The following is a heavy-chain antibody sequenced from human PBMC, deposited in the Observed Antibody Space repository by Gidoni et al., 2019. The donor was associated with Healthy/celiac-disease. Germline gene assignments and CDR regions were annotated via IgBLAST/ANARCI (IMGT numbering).Heavy chain of an antibody. CDR3: ARRGSFYYDSSGYYHLGYFDY. Sequence: QVQLQQWGAGLLKPSETLSLTCAVYAGSFRGYYGSWIRQPPGKGLEWIGEINHSGSTNYNPSLKSRVTISVDTSKNQFSLKLSSVTAADTAVYYCARRGSFYYDSSGYYHLGYFDYWGQGTLVTVSS. D-gene: IGHD3-22*01. CDR2: INHSGST. V-gene: IGHV4-34*01. CDR1: AGSFRGYY. J-gene: IGHJ4*02.